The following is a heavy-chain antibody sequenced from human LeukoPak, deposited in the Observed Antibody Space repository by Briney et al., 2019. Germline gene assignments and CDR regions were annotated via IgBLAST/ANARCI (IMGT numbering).Heavy chain of an antibody. CDR1: GGSISSDY. CDR3: ARYVWGSYPTFEDY. Sequence: PSETLSLTCTVSGGSISSDYWNWIRQPPGKGLEWIGYIYYSGSTNYNTSLKSRLTISVDTSKNQFSLKLSSVTAADTAVYYCARYVWGSYPTFEDYWGQGTLVTVSS. J-gene: IGHJ4*02. D-gene: IGHD3-16*02. CDR2: IYYSGST. V-gene: IGHV4-59*01.